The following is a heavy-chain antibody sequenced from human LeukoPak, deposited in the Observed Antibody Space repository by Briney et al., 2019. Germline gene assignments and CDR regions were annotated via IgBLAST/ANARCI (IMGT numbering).Heavy chain of an antibody. V-gene: IGHV3-48*03. CDR3: AELGITMIGGV. J-gene: IGHJ6*04. CDR2: ISSSGSTI. D-gene: IGHD3-10*02. Sequence: GGSLRLSCAASGFSFSTYIMNWVRQAPGKGLEWVSYISSSGSTIYYADSVKGRFTISRDNAKNSLYLQMNSLRAEDTAVYYCAELGITMIGGVWGKGTTVTISS. CDR1: GFSFSTYI.